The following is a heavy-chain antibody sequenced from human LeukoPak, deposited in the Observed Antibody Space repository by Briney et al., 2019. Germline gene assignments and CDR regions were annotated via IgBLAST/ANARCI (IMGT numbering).Heavy chain of an antibody. CDR2: IHYTGST. CDR1: GGSISSYY. J-gene: IGHJ5*02. V-gene: IGHV4-59*08. D-gene: IGHD3-22*01. CDR3: ARRPTYYYDSSGYYNWFDP. Sequence: PSETLSLTCTVSGGSISSYYWSWIRQPPGKGLEWIGYIHYTGSTNYNPSLKSRVTISVDTSKNQFSLKLSSVTAADTAVYYCARRPTYYYDSSGYYNWFDPWGQGTLVTVSS.